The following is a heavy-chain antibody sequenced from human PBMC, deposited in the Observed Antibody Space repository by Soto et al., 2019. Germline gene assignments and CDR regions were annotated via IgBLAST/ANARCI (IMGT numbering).Heavy chain of an antibody. CDR1: GFTFSSYA. J-gene: IGHJ4*02. CDR3: AKDKGGGMIVVVPFDY. CDR2: ISGSGGST. D-gene: IGHD3-22*01. V-gene: IGHV3-23*01. Sequence: AGGSLRLSCAASGFTFSSYAMSWVRQAPGKGLEWVSAISGSGGSTYYADSVKGRFTISRDNSKNTLYLQMNSLRAEDTAVYYCAKDKGGGMIVVVPFDYWGQGTLVTVSS.